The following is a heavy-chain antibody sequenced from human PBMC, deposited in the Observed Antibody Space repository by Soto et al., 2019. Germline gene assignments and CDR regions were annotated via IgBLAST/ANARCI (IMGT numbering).Heavy chain of an antibody. CDR2: INPNSGGT. D-gene: IGHD2-15*01. V-gene: IGHV1-2*02. CDR3: ARDRERYCSGGRCYVMGYWFDP. CDR1: GYTFTGYY. J-gene: IGHJ5*02. Sequence: GASVKVSCKASGYTFTGYYMHWVRQAPGQGLEWMGWINPNSGGTNYAQKFQGRVTMTRDTSISTAYMELSRLRSDDTAVYYCARDRERYCSGGRCYVMGYWFDPWGEGTLVMVSS.